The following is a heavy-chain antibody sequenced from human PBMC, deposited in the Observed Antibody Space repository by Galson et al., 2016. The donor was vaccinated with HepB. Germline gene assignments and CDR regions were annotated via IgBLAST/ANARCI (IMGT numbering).Heavy chain of an antibody. CDR3: AKHGGDDVWGSYRLDS. CDR2: IDPSDSYI. V-gene: IGHV5-10-1*01. Sequence: QSGAEVKKPGDSLKISCRAFGYSFVDYWISWVRQMPGKGLEWMGRIDPSDSYITYSPSFQGHVTISIDRSMRSASLQLSSLKASDTAMYYCAKHGGDDVWGSYRLDSWGQGTMVIVSS. D-gene: IGHD3-16*02. CDR1: GYSFVDYW. J-gene: IGHJ4*02.